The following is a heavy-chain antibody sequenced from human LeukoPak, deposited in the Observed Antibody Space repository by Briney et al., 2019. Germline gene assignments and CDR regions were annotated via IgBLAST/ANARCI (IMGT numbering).Heavy chain of an antibody. CDR3: AKEILTGRYYGMDV. CDR1: GFTFSSHA. D-gene: IGHD3-9*01. Sequence: GGSLRLSCAASGFTFSSHAMSWVRPATGKGLEWVSDISGSGGSTYYADPVKGRFTISRDNSKNTLCLQMNSLRAEDTALYYCAKEILTGRYYGMDVWGKGTTVTVSS. J-gene: IGHJ6*04. V-gene: IGHV3-23*01. CDR2: ISGSGGST.